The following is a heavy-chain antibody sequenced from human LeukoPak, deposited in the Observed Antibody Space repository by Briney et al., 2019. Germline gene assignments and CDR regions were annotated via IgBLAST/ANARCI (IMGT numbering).Heavy chain of an antibody. D-gene: IGHD4-17*01. CDR2: INGDGTTT. V-gene: IGHV3-74*01. CDR3: ARDIDNYGDYIPY. CDR1: GFTFSSYW. Sequence: GGSLRLSCAASGFTFSSYWMHWVRQAPGKGLVWVSRINGDGTTTTYADSVKGRFTISRDNAKNSLYLQMNSLRAEDTAVYYCARDIDNYGDYIPYWGQGTLVTVSS. J-gene: IGHJ4*02.